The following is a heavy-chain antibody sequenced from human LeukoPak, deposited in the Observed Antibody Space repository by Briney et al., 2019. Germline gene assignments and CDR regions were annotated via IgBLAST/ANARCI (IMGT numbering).Heavy chain of an antibody. CDR1: GFTVSSNY. D-gene: IGHD4-23*01. Sequence: PGGSLRLSCAASGFTVSSNYMSWVRQAPGKGLEWVSVIYSGGSTYYADSVKGRFTISRDNSKNTLYLQMNSLRAEDTAVYYCAKAIDYGGNSGSEYWGQGTLVTVSS. J-gene: IGHJ1*01. CDR3: AKAIDYGGNSGSEY. V-gene: IGHV3-66*01. CDR2: IYSGGST.